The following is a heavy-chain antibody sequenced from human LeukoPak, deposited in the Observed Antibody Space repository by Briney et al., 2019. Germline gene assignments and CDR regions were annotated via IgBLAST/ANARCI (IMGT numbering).Heavy chain of an antibody. CDR3: ATDRRGYGDYAAFWFDP. V-gene: IGHV4-61*01. J-gene: IGHJ5*02. D-gene: IGHD4-17*01. CDR1: GASVSSGSYY. CDR2: IHYIGSS. Sequence: PSETLSLTCTVSGASVSSGSYYWGWIRQPPGKGLEWIGYIHYIGSSNYNPSLRSRVIISVDMAKTQSSLNLSSVTASDTAVYYCATDRRGYGDYAAFWFDPWGQGSLVSVSS.